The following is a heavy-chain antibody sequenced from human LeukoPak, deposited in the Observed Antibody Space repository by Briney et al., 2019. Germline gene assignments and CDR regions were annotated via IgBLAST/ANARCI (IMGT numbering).Heavy chain of an antibody. Sequence: PGESLRLSCAASGFTFSSYGMHWVRQAPGKGLEWVAVIWYDGSNKYYADSVKGRFTISRDNSKNTLYLQMNSLRAEDTAVYYCARDFSSYDILTGHLDYWGQGTLVTVFS. CDR1: GFTFSSYG. D-gene: IGHD3-9*01. V-gene: IGHV3-33*01. CDR2: IWYDGSNK. J-gene: IGHJ4*02. CDR3: ARDFSSYDILTGHLDY.